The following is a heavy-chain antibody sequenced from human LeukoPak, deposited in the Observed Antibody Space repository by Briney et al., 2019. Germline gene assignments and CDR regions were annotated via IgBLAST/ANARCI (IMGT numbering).Heavy chain of an antibody. J-gene: IGHJ3*02. CDR3: ANSIAVAGSDAFDI. Sequence: GGSLRLSCAASGFTFSSYGMHWVRQAPGKGLEWVAVISYDGSNKYYADSVKGRFTISRDNSKNTLYLQMNILRAEDTAVYYCANSIAVAGSDAFDIWGQGTMVTVSS. D-gene: IGHD6-19*01. V-gene: IGHV3-30*18. CDR2: ISYDGSNK. CDR1: GFTFSSYG.